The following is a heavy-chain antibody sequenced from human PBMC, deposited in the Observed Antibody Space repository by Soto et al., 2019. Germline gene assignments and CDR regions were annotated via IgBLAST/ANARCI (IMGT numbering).Heavy chain of an antibody. CDR2: ISYSGST. V-gene: IGHV4-39*01. CDR3: ARPKTIGAGAGKGWFYP. Sequence: SETLRLTCTVSGVTIRSDSYYWVLIRQSPEKGLEWIASISYSGSTYYNPTLKSRLIISVDTSKSQFSLKLSSVTAADTAMYYCARPKTIGAGAGKGWFYPCGQGTLVTVAS. D-gene: IGHD6-13*01. CDR1: GVTIRSDSYY. J-gene: IGHJ5*02.